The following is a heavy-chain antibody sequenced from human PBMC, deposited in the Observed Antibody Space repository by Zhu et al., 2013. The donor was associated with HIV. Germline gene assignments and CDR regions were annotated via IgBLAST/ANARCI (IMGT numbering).Heavy chain of an antibody. V-gene: IGHV1-69*01. J-gene: IGHJ4*02. CDR3: ARGDYGDYEVAVAGFDY. Sequence: QVQLVQSGAEMKKPGSSVKVSCKVSGGTFSTYAITWVRQAPGQGLEWMGGIIPIFGTANYAQKFQGRVTITADESTSTAYMELSSLRSEDTAVYYCARGDYGDYEVAVAGFDYWGQGTLGHRLL. CDR2: IIPIFGTA. D-gene: IGHD4-17*01. CDR1: GGTFSTYA.